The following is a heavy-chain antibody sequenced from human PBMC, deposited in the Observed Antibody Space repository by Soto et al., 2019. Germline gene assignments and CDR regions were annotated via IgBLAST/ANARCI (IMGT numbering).Heavy chain of an antibody. CDR3: ARTRSRCSGGSCYLYGMDV. J-gene: IGHJ6*02. CDR2: IYGGGST. Sequence: EVQLVESGGGLIQPGGSLRLSCAASGFTVSSNYMSWVRQAPGKGLEWVSVIYGGGSTYYADSVKGRFTISRDNSKNTLYLQMNSLRAEDTAVYYCARTRSRCSGGSCYLYGMDVWGQGTTVTVSS. CDR1: GFTVSSNY. D-gene: IGHD2-15*01. V-gene: IGHV3-53*01.